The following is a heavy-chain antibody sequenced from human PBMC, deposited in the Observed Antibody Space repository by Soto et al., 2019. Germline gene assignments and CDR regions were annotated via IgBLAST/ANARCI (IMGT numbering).Heavy chain of an antibody. Sequence: EVQVLESGGGLVQPGGSLRLSCAASGFTFNSYAMSWVRQAPGKGLEWVSAINGRGDTTYYADSVKGRFIISRDNSKNTISLQMGSLRAEDTAVYYCAKESEYGGSQREYYFDYWGQGILVTVSS. CDR2: INGRGDTT. D-gene: IGHD3-10*01. V-gene: IGHV3-23*01. CDR3: AKESEYGGSQREYYFDY. J-gene: IGHJ4*02. CDR1: GFTFNSYA.